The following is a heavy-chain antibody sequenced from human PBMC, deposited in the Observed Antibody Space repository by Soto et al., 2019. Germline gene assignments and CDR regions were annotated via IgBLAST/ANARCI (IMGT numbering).Heavy chain of an antibody. D-gene: IGHD5-12*01. Sequence: ASEKVSCKASGYTFTSYAMHWVRQAPGQRLEWMGWINAGNGNTKYSQKFQGRVTITRDTSASTAYMELSSLRSEDTAVYYCARAIVATIPPRIWGQGTLVTVS. J-gene: IGHJ4*02. CDR2: INAGNGNT. CDR1: GYTFTSYA. CDR3: ARAIVATIPPRI. V-gene: IGHV1-3*01.